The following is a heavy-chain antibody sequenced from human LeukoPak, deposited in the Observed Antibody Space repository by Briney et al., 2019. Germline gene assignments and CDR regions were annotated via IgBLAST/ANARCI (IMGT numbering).Heavy chain of an antibody. Sequence: ASVKVSCKASGYTFTSYGISWVRQAPGQGLEWMGWINPNSGGTNYAQKFQGRVTMTRDTSISTAYMELSRLRSDDTAVYYCARVLRYSYGPEDWFDPWGQGTLVTVSS. J-gene: IGHJ5*02. CDR1: GYTFTSYG. CDR3: ARVLRYSYGPEDWFDP. CDR2: INPNSGGT. D-gene: IGHD5-18*01. V-gene: IGHV1-2*02.